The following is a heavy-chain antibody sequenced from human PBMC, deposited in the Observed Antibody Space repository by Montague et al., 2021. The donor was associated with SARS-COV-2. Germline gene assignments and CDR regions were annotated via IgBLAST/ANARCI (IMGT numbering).Heavy chain of an antibody. V-gene: IGHV4-61*02. CDR1: GGSISSSNYY. CDR2: IYNSGST. CDR3: ARDYGDYSYYYGLDV. J-gene: IGHJ6*02. Sequence: TLSLTCTVSGGSISSSNYYWSWIRQPAGKGLEWIGRIYNSGSTNYNPSLKSRVTMSVDTSKNQFSLKVSSVTAADTAVYYCARDYGDYSYYYGLDVWGQGTTVTVSS. D-gene: IGHD4-17*01.